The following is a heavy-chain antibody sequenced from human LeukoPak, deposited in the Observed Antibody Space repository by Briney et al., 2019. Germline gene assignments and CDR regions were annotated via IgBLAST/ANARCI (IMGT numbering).Heavy chain of an antibody. CDR3: VRDVGAVRGEVYFDY. V-gene: IGHV3-21*06. J-gene: IGHJ4*02. CDR2: ITGSGPYM. D-gene: IGHD3-10*01. Sequence: GGSLRLSRAASGFTFDDYGMSWVRLSPGKGLEWVSSITGSGPYMLYADSVKHRFTISRDNTKNLLYLEMNSLRAEDTAMHFCVRDVGAVRGEVYFDYWGQGILVTVSS. CDR1: GFTFDDYG.